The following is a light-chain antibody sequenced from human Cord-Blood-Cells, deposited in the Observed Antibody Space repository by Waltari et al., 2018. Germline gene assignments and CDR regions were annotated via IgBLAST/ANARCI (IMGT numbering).Light chain of an antibody. J-gene: IGKJ2*03. CDR2: DAS. V-gene: IGKV3-11*01. Sequence: EIVSTQPPATPALARGEVATLSCRASQSVSSYLAWYQQKPGQAPRLLIYDASNRATGIPARFSGSGSGTDFTLTISSLEPEDFAVYYCQQRSNWSYSFGQGTKLEIK. CDR1: QSVSSY. CDR3: QQRSNWSYS.